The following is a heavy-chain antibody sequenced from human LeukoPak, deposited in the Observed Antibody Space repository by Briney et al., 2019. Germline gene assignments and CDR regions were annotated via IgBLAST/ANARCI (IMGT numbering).Heavy chain of an antibody. CDR2: INHSGST. V-gene: IGHV4-34*01. CDR3: ARGLRQLVRSWHY. Sequence: PSETLSLTCAVYGGSFSGYYWSWIRQPPGKGLEWIGEINHSGSTNYNPSLKSRITISIDTSKNQFSLKLSSVTAADTAVYYCARGLRQLVRSWHYWGQGTLVTVSS. CDR1: GGSFSGYY. D-gene: IGHD6-6*01. J-gene: IGHJ4*02.